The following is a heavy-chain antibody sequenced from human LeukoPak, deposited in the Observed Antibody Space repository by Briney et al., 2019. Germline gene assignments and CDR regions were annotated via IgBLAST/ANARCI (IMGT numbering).Heavy chain of an antibody. Sequence: PSETLSLTCAVSGGSTRNYYWSWIRQPPGKGLEWIGYTYDSGSSSYNPSLRSRVSISIDTSKNQFSLNLSSVTAADTAVYYCARGWASSWYYFDSWGQGTLVTVSS. J-gene: IGHJ4*02. D-gene: IGHD2-2*01. CDR1: GGSTRNYY. CDR3: ARGWASSWYYFDS. CDR2: TYDSGSS. V-gene: IGHV4-59*01.